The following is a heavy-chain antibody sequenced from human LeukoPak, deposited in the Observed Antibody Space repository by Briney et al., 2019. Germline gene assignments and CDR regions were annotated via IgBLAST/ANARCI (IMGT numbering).Heavy chain of an antibody. CDR2: INHGGFT. D-gene: IGHD5-18*01. J-gene: IGHJ3*02. CDR1: GASLSGYY. V-gene: IGHV4-34*01. CDR3: ARSHLWPSGTFDI. Sequence: SGTLSLTCAVPGASLSGYYWSWIRQSPGKGLEWIGEINHGGFTNYNPSLKSRVTISVDTSRNQIALRLSSLTAADTAVYFCARSHLWPSGTFDIWGQGTVVAVSS.